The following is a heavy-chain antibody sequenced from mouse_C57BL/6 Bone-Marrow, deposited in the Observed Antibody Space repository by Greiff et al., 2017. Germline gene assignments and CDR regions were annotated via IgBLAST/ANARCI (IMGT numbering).Heavy chain of an antibody. CDR2: IFPRSGIT. V-gene: IGHV1-81*01. D-gene: IGHD2-14*01. CDR3: ARGYCWFAD. J-gene: IGHJ3*01. CDR1: GYTFTCSG. Sequence: VHLQQSGAELARPGASVKLSCKASGYTFTCSGISWVKQRTGQGLEWIGEIFPRSGITYYNEKFKGKATLTADKSSSTAYMEIRRLTSEDSAVYFWARGYCWFADWGQGTLVTVSA.